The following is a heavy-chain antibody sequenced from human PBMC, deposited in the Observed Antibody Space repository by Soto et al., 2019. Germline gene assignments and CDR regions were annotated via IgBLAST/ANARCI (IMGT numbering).Heavy chain of an antibody. D-gene: IGHD6-19*01. CDR1: GYSFSNTW. V-gene: IGHV5-51*03. CDR2: IYPGNSET. Sequence: EVQLVQSGAEVKEPGESLKISCKGSGYSFSNTWINWVRQMPGKGLEWMTIIYPGNSETRYSPAFQGQVTISAEPSINTAYLQWSSLKASDTATYYCAKEAGSAYYGMDVWGQGTTVTVSS. J-gene: IGHJ6*02. CDR3: AKEAGSAYYGMDV.